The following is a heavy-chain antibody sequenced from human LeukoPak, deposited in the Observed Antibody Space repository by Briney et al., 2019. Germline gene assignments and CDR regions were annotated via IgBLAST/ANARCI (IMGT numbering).Heavy chain of an antibody. CDR3: ASSPAYSSSWYAIGN. J-gene: IGHJ4*02. CDR2: IGTAGDT. V-gene: IGHV3-13*01. D-gene: IGHD6-13*01. CDR1: GFTFTNYD. Sequence: GGSLRLSCAASGFTFTNYDMHWVRQAAGRGLEWVSGIGTAGDTYYPASVKGRFTISRENGKSSLYLQMNSLSAGDTAVYYCASSPAYSSSWYAIGNWGQGTPVTVSS.